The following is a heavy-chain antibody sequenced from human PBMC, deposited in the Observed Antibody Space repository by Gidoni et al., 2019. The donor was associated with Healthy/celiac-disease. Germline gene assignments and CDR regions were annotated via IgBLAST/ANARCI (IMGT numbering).Heavy chain of an antibody. Sequence: QVQLVQSGAEVKKPGSSVKVSCKASGGTFSSYAIRWVRQAPGQGLEWMGGIIPIFGTANYAQKFQGRVTITADKSTSTAYMELSSLRSEDTAVYYCARGRRADMVRGVIPSPFDYWGQGTLVTVSS. CDR3: ARGRRADMVRGVIPSPFDY. D-gene: IGHD3-10*01. CDR1: GGTFSSYA. CDR2: IIPIFGTA. V-gene: IGHV1-69*06. J-gene: IGHJ4*02.